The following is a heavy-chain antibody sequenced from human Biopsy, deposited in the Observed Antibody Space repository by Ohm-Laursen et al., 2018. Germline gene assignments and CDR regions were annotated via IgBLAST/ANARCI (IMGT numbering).Heavy chain of an antibody. CDR2: INPNNGGT. J-gene: IGHJ4*02. V-gene: IGHV1-2*02. CDR1: GYNFNAYY. D-gene: IGHD5-18*01. CDR3: ARLAYSEYRRDPLDV. Sequence: ASVKVSCKASGYNFNAYYMQWVRQAPGQGLEWMGWINPNNGGTNYAHKFQGRVTMTRDTSISTAYMHLSGLTSDDTAVYYCARLAYSEYRRDPLDVWGQGILVTVSS.